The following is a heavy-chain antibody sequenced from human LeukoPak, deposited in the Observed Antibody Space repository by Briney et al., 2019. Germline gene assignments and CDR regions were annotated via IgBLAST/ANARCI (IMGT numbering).Heavy chain of an antibody. Sequence: ASVKVSCKASGFTFTSSAMQWVRQARGQRLEWIGWIVVGSGNTNYAQKFQERVTITRDMSTSTAYMELSSLRSEDTAVYYCAARGLFNNFPNHPYYFDYWGQGTLVTVSS. CDR2: IVVGSGNT. V-gene: IGHV1-58*02. J-gene: IGHJ4*02. CDR1: GFTFTSSA. D-gene: IGHD1-14*01. CDR3: AARGLFNNFPNHPYYFDY.